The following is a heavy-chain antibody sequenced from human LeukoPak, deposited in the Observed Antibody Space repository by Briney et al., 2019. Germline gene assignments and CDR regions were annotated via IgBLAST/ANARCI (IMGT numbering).Heavy chain of an antibody. CDR1: GYTYASYD. CDR2: MSPNSGNT. V-gene: IGHV1-8*01. CDR3: ARGPPNWGYDY. J-gene: IGHJ4*02. D-gene: IGHD7-27*01. Sequence: ASVKVSCKASGYTYASYDINWVRQATGQGPEWMGWMSPNSGNTGYAQKFQGRVTMTRSTSMSTAYMELSSLRSEDTAVYYCARGPPNWGYDYWGQGTLVTVSS.